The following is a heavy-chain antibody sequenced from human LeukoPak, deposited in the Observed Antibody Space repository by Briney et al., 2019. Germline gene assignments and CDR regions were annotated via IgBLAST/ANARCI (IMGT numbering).Heavy chain of an antibody. Sequence: SVKVSCKASGGTFSSYAISWVRQAPGQGLEWMGGIIPIFGTANYAQKFQGRVTITADESTSTAYMELSSPRSEDTAVYYCARVYYDSSGYYPRPPYYFDYWGQGTLVTVSS. CDR3: ARVYYDSSGYYPRPPYYFDY. V-gene: IGHV1-69*13. D-gene: IGHD3-22*01. CDR2: IIPIFGTA. J-gene: IGHJ4*02. CDR1: GGTFSSYA.